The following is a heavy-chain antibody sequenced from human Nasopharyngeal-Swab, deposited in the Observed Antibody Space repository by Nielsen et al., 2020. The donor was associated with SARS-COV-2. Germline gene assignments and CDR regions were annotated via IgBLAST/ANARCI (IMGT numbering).Heavy chain of an antibody. V-gene: IGHV3-48*03. CDR1: GFTFSSYE. D-gene: IGHD3-3*01. Sequence: GESLKISCAASGFTFSSYEMNWVRQAPGKGLEWVSYISSSGSTIYYADSVKGRFTISRDNAKNSLYLQMNSLRAEDTAVYYCARDRGGGWFGDAGFDPWGQGTLVTVSS. CDR2: ISSSGSTI. J-gene: IGHJ5*02. CDR3: ARDRGGGWFGDAGFDP.